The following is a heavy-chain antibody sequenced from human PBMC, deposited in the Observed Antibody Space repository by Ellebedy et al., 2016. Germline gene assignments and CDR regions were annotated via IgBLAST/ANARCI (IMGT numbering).Heavy chain of an antibody. V-gene: IGHV3-30-3*01. D-gene: IGHD4/OR15-4a*01. Sequence: GESLKISXAASGFTFSSYAMHWVRQAPGKGLEWVAAISYDGSNKYYADSVKGRFTISRDNSKNTLYLQMNSLRAEDTAVYYCARDKVLPPYYYYGMDVWGQGTTVTVSS. J-gene: IGHJ6*02. CDR3: ARDKVLPPYYYYGMDV. CDR2: ISYDGSNK. CDR1: GFTFSSYA.